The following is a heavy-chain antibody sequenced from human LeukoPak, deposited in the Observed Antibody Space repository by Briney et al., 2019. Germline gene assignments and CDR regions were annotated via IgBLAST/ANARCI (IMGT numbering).Heavy chain of an antibody. CDR1: GGTFSSYA. V-gene: IGHV1-69*04. CDR2: IIPILGIA. J-gene: IGHJ6*02. Sequence: SVKVSCKASGGTFSSYAISWVRQAPGQGLEWMGRIIPILGIANYAQKFQGRVTITADKSTSTAYMELSSLRSEDTAVYYCARGRSVIAPGMDVWGQGTTVTVSS. CDR3: ARGRSVIAPGMDV. D-gene: IGHD2-21*01.